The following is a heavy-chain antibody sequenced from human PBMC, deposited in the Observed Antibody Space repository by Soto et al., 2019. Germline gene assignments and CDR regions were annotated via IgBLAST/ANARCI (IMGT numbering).Heavy chain of an antibody. V-gene: IGHV3-21*01. D-gene: IGHD2-15*01. CDR1: GFTFSSYS. CDR3: ARDQSSQTVYYYYMDV. Sequence: EVQLVESGGGLVKPGGSLRLSCAASGFTFSSYSMNWVRQAPGKGLEWVSSISSRSSYIYYADSVKGRFTISRDNAKNSLYLQRNSLRAEDTAVYYCARDQSSQTVYYYYMDVWGKGTTVTVSS. CDR2: ISSRSSYI. J-gene: IGHJ6*03.